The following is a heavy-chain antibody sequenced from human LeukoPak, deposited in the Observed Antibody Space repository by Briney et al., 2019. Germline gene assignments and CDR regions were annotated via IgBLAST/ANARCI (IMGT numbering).Heavy chain of an antibody. CDR3: TRQVELVDY. CDR2: IKSKTDGGTT. Sequence: GGSLRLSCAASGFTFNNAWMNWVRQAPRKGLEWAGRIKSKTDGGTTDYAAPVKGRFTISRDDSKNTLFLQMNSLKTEDTAMYYCTRQVELVDYWGQGTLVTVSS. V-gene: IGHV3-15*07. D-gene: IGHD1-7*01. CDR1: GFTFNNAW. J-gene: IGHJ4*02.